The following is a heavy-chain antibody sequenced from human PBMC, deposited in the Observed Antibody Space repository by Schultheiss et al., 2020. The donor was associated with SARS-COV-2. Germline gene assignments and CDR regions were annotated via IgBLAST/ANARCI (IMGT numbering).Heavy chain of an antibody. Sequence: GGSLRLSCAASGFTFSSYGMHWVRQAPGKGLEWVSAISGSGGSTYYADSVKGRFTISRDNSKNTLYLQMSSLRAEDTAVYYCASSIPGIDSSGCWDYWGQGTLVTVSS. CDR3: ASSIPGIDSSGCWDY. CDR1: GFTFSSYG. CDR2: ISGSGGST. V-gene: IGHV3-NL1*01. J-gene: IGHJ4*02. D-gene: IGHD6-19*01.